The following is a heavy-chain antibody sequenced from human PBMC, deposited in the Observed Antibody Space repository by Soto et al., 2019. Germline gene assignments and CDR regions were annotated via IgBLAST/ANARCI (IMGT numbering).Heavy chain of an antibody. CDR2: IKQDGSEK. CDR1: GFSFSRNW. Sequence: PGGSLRLSCAASGFSFSRNWMNWVRQAPGKGLEWVANIKQDGSEKYYVDSVKGRFTISRDNAKNSLFLQMNSLRAEDTAVYYCARDVRDYYDSSDYYPARYYFDYWC. J-gene: IGHJ4*01. V-gene: IGHV3-7*01. CDR3: ARDVRDYYDSSDYYPARYYFDY. D-gene: IGHD3-22*01.